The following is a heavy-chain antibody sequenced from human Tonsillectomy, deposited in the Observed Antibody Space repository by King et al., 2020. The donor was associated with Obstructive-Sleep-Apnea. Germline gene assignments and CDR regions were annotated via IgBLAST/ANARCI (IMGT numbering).Heavy chain of an antibody. Sequence: VPLQESGPGLVKPSENLSLTCTVSGGSISNYYWSWIRQPPGKGLEWIGYIFYSGSTNYNPSLKSRVTISIDTSKNQFSLKLSSVTAADTAVYYCASLGPYWGQGTLVTVSS. J-gene: IGHJ4*02. CDR1: GGSISNYY. CDR3: ASLGPY. CDR2: IFYSGST. V-gene: IGHV4-59*01.